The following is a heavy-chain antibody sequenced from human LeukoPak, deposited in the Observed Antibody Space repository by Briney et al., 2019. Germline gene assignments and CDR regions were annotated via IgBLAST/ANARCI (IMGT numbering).Heavy chain of an antibody. D-gene: IGHD3-10*01. J-gene: IGHJ4*02. Sequence: GGSLRLSCAASRFTFSSYSMNWVRQAPGKGLEWVSSISSSGSYIYYADSVKGRFTISRDNAKNSLYLQMNSLRAEDTAVYYCATLYGSARGAFDSWGQGTLVTVSS. CDR2: ISSSGSYI. V-gene: IGHV3-21*01. CDR1: RFTFSSYS. CDR3: ATLYGSARGAFDS.